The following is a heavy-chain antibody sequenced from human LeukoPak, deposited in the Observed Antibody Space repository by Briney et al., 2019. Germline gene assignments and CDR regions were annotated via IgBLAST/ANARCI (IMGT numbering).Heavy chain of an antibody. Sequence: GASLRLSCAASGFSFSSFDMSWVRQAPGEGLEWVSGISGSGGSTYYTDSVKGRFTISRDNSKNTLYLQMNSLRAEDMAVYYCAKVSWSPGTDVWGQGTTVTVSS. V-gene: IGHV3-23*01. CDR1: GFSFSSFD. D-gene: IGHD1-1*01. CDR3: AKVSWSPGTDV. CDR2: ISGSGGST. J-gene: IGHJ6*02.